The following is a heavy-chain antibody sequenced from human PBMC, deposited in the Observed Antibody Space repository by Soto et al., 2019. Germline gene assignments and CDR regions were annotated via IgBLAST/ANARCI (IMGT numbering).Heavy chain of an antibody. D-gene: IGHD6-19*01. CDR3: ARVPGGIAVALDFDY. Sequence: QVQLQESGPGLVKPSGTLSLTCAVSGGSISSSNWWSWVRQHPGKGLEWIGEIYHSGSTNYNPSLKSRVTISGDKSKNQFSLKLSSVTAADTAVYYCARVPGGIAVALDFDYWGQGTLVTVSS. CDR1: GGSISSSNW. CDR2: IYHSGST. V-gene: IGHV4-4*02. J-gene: IGHJ4*02.